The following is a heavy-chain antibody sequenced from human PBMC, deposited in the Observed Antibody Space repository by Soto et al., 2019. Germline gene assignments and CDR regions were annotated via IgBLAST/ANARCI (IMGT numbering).Heavy chain of an antibody. CDR3: ARDRITMVRGAPGTPAYYYYGMDV. CDR2: IIPILGIA. CDR1: GYTFTSYD. V-gene: IGHV1-69*04. Sequence: SVKVSCKASGYTFTSYDINWVRQAPGQGLEWMGRIIPILGIANYAQKFQGRVTITADKSTSTAYMELSSLRSEDTAVYYCARDRITMVRGAPGTPAYYYYGMDVWGQGTTVTVSS. J-gene: IGHJ6*02. D-gene: IGHD3-10*01.